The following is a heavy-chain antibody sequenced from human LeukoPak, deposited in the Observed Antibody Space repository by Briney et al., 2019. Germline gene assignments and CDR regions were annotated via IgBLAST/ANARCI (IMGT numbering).Heavy chain of an antibody. D-gene: IGHD4-23*01. Sequence: SETLSLTCTVSGGSISSYYWSWIRQPPRKGLEWIGYIYTTGSTDYNPSLKSRVTISVDTSKNQLSLNLSSVTAADTAVYYCARHPTTVVPPDYWGQGTLVTVSS. CDR3: ARHPTTVVPPDY. CDR1: GGSISSYY. CDR2: IYTTGST. J-gene: IGHJ4*02. V-gene: IGHV4-4*09.